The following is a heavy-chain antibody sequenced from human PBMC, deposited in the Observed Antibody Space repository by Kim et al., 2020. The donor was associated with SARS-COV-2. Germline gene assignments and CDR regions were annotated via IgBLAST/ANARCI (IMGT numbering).Heavy chain of an antibody. Sequence: ASVKVSCKASGYTFTSYGISWVRQAPGQGLEWMGWISAYNGNTNYAQKLQGRVTMTTDTSTSTAYMELRSLRSDDTAVYYCARDRRQQWLVQPKNYYYYYGMDVWGQGTTVTVSS. J-gene: IGHJ6*02. D-gene: IGHD6-19*01. V-gene: IGHV1-18*01. CDR2: ISAYNGNT. CDR3: ARDRRQQWLVQPKNYYYYYGMDV. CDR1: GYTFTSYG.